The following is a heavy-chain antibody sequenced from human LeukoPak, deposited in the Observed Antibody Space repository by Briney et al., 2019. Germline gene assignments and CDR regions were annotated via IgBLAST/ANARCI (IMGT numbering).Heavy chain of an antibody. CDR1: GGSISSHY. Sequence: PSETLSLTCTVSGGSISSHYWSWIRQPPGKGLEWIGYIYYSGSTNYNPSLKSRVTISVDTSKNQFSLKLSSVTAADTAVYYCARGGSSGSISPPFDYWGQGTLVNVSS. J-gene: IGHJ4*02. CDR3: ARGGSSGSISPPFDY. D-gene: IGHD3-22*01. V-gene: IGHV4-59*11. CDR2: IYYSGST.